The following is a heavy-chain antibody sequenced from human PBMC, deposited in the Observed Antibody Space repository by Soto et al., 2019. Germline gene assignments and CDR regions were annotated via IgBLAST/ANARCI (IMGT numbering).Heavy chain of an antibody. D-gene: IGHD4-17*01. CDR1: GYSFTSYW. J-gene: IGHJ4*02. V-gene: IGHV5-10-1*01. CDR3: ARHPTGDTPYDY. CDR2: IDPSDSYT. Sequence: GESLKISCKGSGYSFTSYWISWVRQMPGKGLEWMGRIDPSDSYTNYSPSFQGHVTISADKSISTAYLQWSSLKASDTAMYYCARHPTGDTPYDYWGQGTLDTVS.